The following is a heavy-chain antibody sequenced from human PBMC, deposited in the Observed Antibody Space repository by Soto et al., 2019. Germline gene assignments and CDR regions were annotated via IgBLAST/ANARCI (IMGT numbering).Heavy chain of an antibody. D-gene: IGHD6-6*01. CDR3: ARARSSRGMDV. CDR2: IKQDGSEK. CDR1: VFPLISYW. V-gene: IGHV3-7*03. J-gene: IGHJ6*02. Sequence: PERSVRLYCAYSVFPLISYWMSWVRQAPGKGLEWVANIKQDGSEKYYVDSVKGRFTISRDNAKNSLYLQMNSLRAEDTAVSYCARARSSRGMDVWCQGAMGTVS.